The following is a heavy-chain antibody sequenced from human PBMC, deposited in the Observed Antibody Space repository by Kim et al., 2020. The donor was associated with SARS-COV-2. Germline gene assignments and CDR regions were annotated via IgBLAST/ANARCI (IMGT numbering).Heavy chain of an antibody. CDR1: GFTFSSYG. D-gene: IGHD3-3*01. CDR3: AKDTTGFWSGYSYWYFDL. V-gene: IGHV3-30*18. Sequence: GGSLRLSCAASGFTFSSYGMHWVRQAPGKGLEWVAAISYDGSNKYYADSVKGRFTISRDNSKNTLYLQMNSLRAEDTAVYYCAKDTTGFWSGYSYWYFDLWGRGTLVTVSS. CDR2: ISYDGSNK. J-gene: IGHJ2*01.